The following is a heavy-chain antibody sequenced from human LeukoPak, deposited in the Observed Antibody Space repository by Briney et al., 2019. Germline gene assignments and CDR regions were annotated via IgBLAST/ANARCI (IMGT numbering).Heavy chain of an antibody. J-gene: IGHJ4*02. D-gene: IGHD3-10*01. V-gene: IGHV4-38-2*02. CDR1: GYFIGSGQY. CDR3: VGAHGLGIIRDY. CDR2: IYHSGTS. Sequence: SETLSLTCTVSGYFIGSGQYWGWIRQPPGKGLEWIGNIYHSGTSYYNPSLKSRMHLSIDTSKNQFSLNLTSVTATDTALYFCVGAHGLGIIRDYWGQGLLVTVSS.